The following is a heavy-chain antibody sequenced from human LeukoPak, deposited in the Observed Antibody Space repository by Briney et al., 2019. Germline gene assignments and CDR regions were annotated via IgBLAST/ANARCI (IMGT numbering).Heavy chain of an antibody. D-gene: IGHD6-13*01. V-gene: IGHV4-59*12. CDR2: IDHTGIT. J-gene: IGHJ6*03. CDR1: DDSITIYY. CDR3: ARVTGILAAYYYYMDV. Sequence: PSETLSLTCTVSDDSITIYYWTWIRQPPGKGLEWIGYIDHTGITNYNPSLKSRVTISVDTSKNQFSLKLSSVTAADTAVYYCARVTGILAAYYYYMDVWGKGTTVTVSS.